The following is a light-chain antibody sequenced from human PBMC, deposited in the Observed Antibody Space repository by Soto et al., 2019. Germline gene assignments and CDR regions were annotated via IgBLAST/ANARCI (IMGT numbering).Light chain of an antibody. CDR3: QQYGSSPLLT. CDR1: QSVSSSY. V-gene: IGKV3-20*01. CDR2: GAS. Sequence: EIVLTQSPGTLSLSPGERATLSCRASQSVSSSYLAWYQQKTGQAPRLLIYGASSRATGIPDRFSGSGSGTDFNLTISRLEPEDFAVYYCQQYGSSPLLTFGGGTKVEIK. J-gene: IGKJ4*01.